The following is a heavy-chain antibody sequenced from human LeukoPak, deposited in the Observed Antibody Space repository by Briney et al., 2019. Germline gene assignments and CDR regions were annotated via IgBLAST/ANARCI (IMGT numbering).Heavy chain of an antibody. CDR2: TYPGDSDT. CDR1: GYIFTSYW. J-gene: IGHJ4*02. V-gene: IGHV5-51*01. D-gene: IGHD2-21*01. CDR3: VVAPPDSFSHN. Sequence: GESLKISCKASGYIFTSYWIGWVRQMPGKGLEWMGVTYPGDSDTIYSPSFQGQVTISADKSMSTAFLQWSSLKASDSAIYFCVVAPPDSFSHNWGQGTLVTVSS.